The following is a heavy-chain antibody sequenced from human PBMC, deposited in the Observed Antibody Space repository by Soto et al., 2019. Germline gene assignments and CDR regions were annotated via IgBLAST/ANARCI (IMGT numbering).Heavy chain of an antibody. Sequence: KPSETLSLTCTVSGGSISSYYWSWIRQPAGKGLEWIGRIYTSGSTNYNPSLKSRVTMSVDTSKNQFSLKLSSVTAADTAVYYCARDLGLGYCSGGSCYQGGFDPWGQGTLVTVSS. CDR2: IYTSGST. CDR1: GGSISSYY. J-gene: IGHJ5*02. V-gene: IGHV4-4*07. CDR3: ARDLGLGYCSGGSCYQGGFDP. D-gene: IGHD2-15*01.